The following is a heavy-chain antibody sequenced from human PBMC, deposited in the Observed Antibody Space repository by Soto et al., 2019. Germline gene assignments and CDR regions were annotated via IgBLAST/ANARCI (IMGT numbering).Heavy chain of an antibody. CDR2: IWNDGSNQ. J-gene: IGHJ4*02. Sequence: QVQLVESGGGVVQPAMSLRLSCAASGFTFSTHAMHWVRQAPGKGLEWVAMIWNDGSNQHYADSVKGRFTVSRDNSEHTVSLQMNSLRVEDTAVYHCGRDPPGSGWSLDYWGQGTLVTVSS. CDR3: GRDPPGSGWSLDY. D-gene: IGHD6-19*01. V-gene: IGHV3-33*01. CDR1: GFTFSTHA.